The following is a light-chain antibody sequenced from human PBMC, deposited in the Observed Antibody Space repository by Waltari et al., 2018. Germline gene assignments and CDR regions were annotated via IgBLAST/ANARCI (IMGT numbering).Light chain of an antibody. CDR2: AAS. V-gene: IGKV1-39*01. Sequence: DIQMTQSPSSLSASVGDRVTITCRASQSISSYLNWYQQKPGKAPKLLIYAASSLQSGVPSRFSGSGSGTDSTLTISSLQPEDFATYYCQQSYSTFWTFGQGTKVEIK. CDR3: QQSYSTFWT. J-gene: IGKJ1*01. CDR1: QSISSY.